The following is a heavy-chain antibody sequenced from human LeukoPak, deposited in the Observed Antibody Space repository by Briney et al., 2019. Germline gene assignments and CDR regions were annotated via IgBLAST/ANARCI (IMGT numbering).Heavy chain of an antibody. J-gene: IGHJ5*02. CDR2: IYHSGST. Sequence: SGTLSLTCAVSGGSISSSNWWSWVRQPPGKGLEWIGEIYHSGSTNYNPSLKSRLTISPDTSKNQFSLKLTSVTAADTAVYYCTREVRSAWASFDPWGQGTLVIVSS. D-gene: IGHD1-26*01. CDR1: GGSISSSNW. CDR3: TREVRSAWASFDP. V-gene: IGHV4-4*02.